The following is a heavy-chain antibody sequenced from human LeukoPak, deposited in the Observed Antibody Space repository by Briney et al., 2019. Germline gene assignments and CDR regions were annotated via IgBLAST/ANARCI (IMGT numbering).Heavy chain of an antibody. CDR1: GGSISSYY. J-gene: IGHJ4*02. D-gene: IGHD3-9*01. CDR3: ARVRYFDWLSPLYFDY. V-gene: IGHV4-59*01. CDR2: IYYSGST. Sequence: SETLSLTCTVSGGSISSYYWSWIRQPPGKGLEWIGYIYYSGSTNYNPSLKSRVTMSVDTSKNQFSLKLSSVTAADTAVYYCARVRYFDWLSPLYFDYWGQGTLVTVSS.